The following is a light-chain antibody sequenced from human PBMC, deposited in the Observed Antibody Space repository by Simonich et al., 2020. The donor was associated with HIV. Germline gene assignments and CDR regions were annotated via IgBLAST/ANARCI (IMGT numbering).Light chain of an antibody. CDR1: QSVLYSSNNKNY. CDR2: WAS. V-gene: IGKV4-1*01. J-gene: IGKJ3*01. Sequence: DSVMTQSPDSLAVSLGERATINCKSSQSVLYSSNNKNYLAWFQQKPGQPPKLLIDWASTRESGVPDRFSGSGSGTDFTLTISSLQAEDVAVYYCQQYYSSPFTFGPGTKVDIK. CDR3: QQYYSSPFT.